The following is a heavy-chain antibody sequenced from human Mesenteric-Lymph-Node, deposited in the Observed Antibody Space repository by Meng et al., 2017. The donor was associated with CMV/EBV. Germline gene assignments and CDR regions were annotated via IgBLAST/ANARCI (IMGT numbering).Heavy chain of an antibody. CDR2: INPNSGGT. CDR1: GYTFTGYY. D-gene: IGHD3-3*01. Sequence: ASVKVSCKASGYTFTGYYMHWVRQAPGQGLEWMGWINPNSGGTNYAQKFQGRVTMTRDTSISTAYMELSRLRSDDTAVYYCAREVDYDFWSGYGYWGQGTLVTVSS. CDR3: AREVDYDFWSGYGY. V-gene: IGHV1-2*02. J-gene: IGHJ4*02.